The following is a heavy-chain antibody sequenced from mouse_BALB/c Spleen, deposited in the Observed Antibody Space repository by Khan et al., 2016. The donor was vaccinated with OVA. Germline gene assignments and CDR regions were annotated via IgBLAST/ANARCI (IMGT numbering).Heavy chain of an antibody. V-gene: IGHV1S136*01. Sequence: VQLQQPGPEVVKTGASVKMSCMASGYTCTSYVIHWVRQKPGQDLEWIGYIYPYNDDTKYNEKFKGKATLTSDKSSRTACMELSSLTSEDAAVYDCTRLLRLQGVPYWGQGTLVTVS. D-gene: IGHD1-2*01. CDR2: IYPYNDDT. CDR1: GYTCTSYV. CDR3: TRLLRLQGVPY. J-gene: IGHJ3*01.